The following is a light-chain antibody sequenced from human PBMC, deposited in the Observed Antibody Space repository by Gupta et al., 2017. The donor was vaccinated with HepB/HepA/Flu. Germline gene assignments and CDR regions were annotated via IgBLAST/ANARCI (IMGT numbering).Light chain of an antibody. CDR2: KAS. V-gene: IGKV1-5*03. J-gene: IGKJ1*01. CDR1: QSVGSW. Sequence: DIQMTQSPSSLSASVGDSVTIPCRDNQSVGSWLAWYQQKAGKPPKLLIYKASRVGSGVPSRFSSSGFGTEFTLTISSRQPDDLANYYYQKYKNFSWTFGQGTKVEI. CDR3: QKYKNFSWT.